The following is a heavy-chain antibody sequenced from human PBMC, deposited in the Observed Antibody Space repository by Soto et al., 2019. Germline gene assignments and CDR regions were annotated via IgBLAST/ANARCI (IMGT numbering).Heavy chain of an antibody. V-gene: IGHV1-46*01. D-gene: IGHD6-25*01. CDR3: ARNAASGLDY. CDR2: INPTVGST. J-gene: IGHJ4*02. Sequence: QVQLVQSEAEVEKPGASVKLSCKASGYTFVNYYVHWVRQAPEQGLEWMGFINPTVGSTSYAQKFQGRLTMTRDTSTSTVYMEVSSLRSEDTALYYCARNAASGLDYWGQGTLVTVSS. CDR1: GYTFVNYY.